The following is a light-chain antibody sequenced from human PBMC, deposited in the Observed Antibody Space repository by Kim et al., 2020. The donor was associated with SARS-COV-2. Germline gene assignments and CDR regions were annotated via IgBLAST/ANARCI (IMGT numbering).Light chain of an antibody. J-gene: IGKJ2*01. Sequence: EIVLTQSPDTLSLSPGEGATLSCRASQSVDDSYLAWYQHKPGQAPRLLIYGASSRATGLPDRFSGSGSGTDFTLTISSLEPEDFAVYYCQVYGGSPMYTFGQGTKLEI. CDR2: GAS. CDR1: QSVDDSY. CDR3: QVYGGSPMYT. V-gene: IGKV3-20*01.